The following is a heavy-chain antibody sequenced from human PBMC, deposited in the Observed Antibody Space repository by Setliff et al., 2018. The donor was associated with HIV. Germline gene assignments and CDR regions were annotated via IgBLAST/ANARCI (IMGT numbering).Heavy chain of an antibody. CDR2: INTDGSST. V-gene: IGHV3-74*01. Sequence: GGSLRLSCVASGFTFKNYWMHWVRQLPGKGLVWVSRINTDGSSTDYADSVKGRFTISRDNAKNTLYLQMNGLRAEDTAIYYCVRAAESHWGQGTVVTVSS. J-gene: IGHJ4*02. D-gene: IGHD3-10*01. CDR1: GFTFKNYW. CDR3: VRAAESH.